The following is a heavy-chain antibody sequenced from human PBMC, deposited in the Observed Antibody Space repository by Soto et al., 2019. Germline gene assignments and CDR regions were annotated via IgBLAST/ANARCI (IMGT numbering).Heavy chain of an antibody. J-gene: IGHJ4*02. CDR1: GDSISGSPYF. D-gene: IGHD6-13*01. V-gene: IGHV4-39*01. Sequence: QLQLQESGPGLVKPSETLSLTCTVSGDSISGSPYFWGWIRQPPGKGLEWVASIFYDGYTYYTPSPKSRAIISVDTSKNQSSLKLTSVAAADTAIYFCARLQAAVPHYWGQGTLVIVSS. CDR3: ARLQAAVPHY. CDR2: IFYDGYT.